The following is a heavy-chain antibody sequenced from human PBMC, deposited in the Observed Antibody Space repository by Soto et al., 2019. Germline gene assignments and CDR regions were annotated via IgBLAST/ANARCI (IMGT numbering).Heavy chain of an antibody. CDR3: AKDQGIQAYYYYYGMDV. J-gene: IGHJ6*02. CDR1: GFTFSSYG. Sequence: PGGSLRLSCAASGFTFSSYGMHWVRQAPGKGLEWVAVISYDGSNKYYADSVKGRFTISRDNSKNTLYLQMNSLRAEDTAVYYCAKDQGIQAYYYYYGMDVWGQGTTVTVSS. CDR2: ISYDGSNK. V-gene: IGHV3-30*18.